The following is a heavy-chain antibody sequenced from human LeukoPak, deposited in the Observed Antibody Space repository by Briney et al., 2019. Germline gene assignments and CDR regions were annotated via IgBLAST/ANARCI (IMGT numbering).Heavy chain of an antibody. CDR2: ISAYNGNT. V-gene: IGHV1-18*01. Sequence: GASVKVSCKASGYTFTSYGISWVRQAPGQGLEWMGWISAYNGNTNYAQKLQGRVTMTTDTSTSTAYMELRSLRSDDTAVYYCARDFEGRPEPVFHPSAFDYWGQGTLVTVSS. D-gene: IGHD1-14*01. CDR3: ARDFEGRPEPVFHPSAFDY. CDR1: GYTFTSYG. J-gene: IGHJ4*02.